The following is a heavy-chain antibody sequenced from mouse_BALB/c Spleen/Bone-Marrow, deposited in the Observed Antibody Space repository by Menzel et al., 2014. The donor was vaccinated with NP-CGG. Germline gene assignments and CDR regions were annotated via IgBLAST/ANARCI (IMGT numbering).Heavy chain of an antibody. J-gene: IGHJ4*01. CDR1: GFNIKDTY. CDR3: AGGWLPSYAMDY. CDR2: IDPANGNT. Sequence: EVNVVESGAELVKPGASVKLSCTASGFNIKDTYMHWVKQRPEQGLEWIGRIDPANGNTKYDPKFQGKATITADTSSNTAYLHLISLTSEDTAVYYCAGGWLPSYAMDYWGQGTSVTVSS. V-gene: IGHV14-3*02. D-gene: IGHD2-2*01.